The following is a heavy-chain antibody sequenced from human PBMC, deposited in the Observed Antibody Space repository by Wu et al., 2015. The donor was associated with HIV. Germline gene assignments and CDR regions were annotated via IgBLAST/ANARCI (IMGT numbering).Heavy chain of an antibody. CDR3: ARDELFRVDDSLDL. J-gene: IGHJ3*01. Sequence: QVQMVQSGPEVKQPGASVKVSCKASGYTLTDYFIHWVRQAPGQRFEWMGWVNTNTGGTNYAQKFHGRVTMTRDTSISTAYMELSSLRSDDTAIYYCARDELFRVDDSLDLWGQGTMVTVSS. CDR1: GYTLTDYF. CDR2: VNTNTGGT. V-gene: IGHV1-2*02. D-gene: IGHD2-21*01.